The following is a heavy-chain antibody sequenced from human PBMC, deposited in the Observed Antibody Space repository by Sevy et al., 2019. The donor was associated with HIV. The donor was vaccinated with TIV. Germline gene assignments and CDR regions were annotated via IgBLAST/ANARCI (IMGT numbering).Heavy chain of an antibody. CDR2: IKEDGSDK. CDR1: RFTFSSYW. Sequence: GSLRLSCAASRFTFSSYWMSWVRQAPGKGLEWVANIKEDGSDKYYVDSVKGRFTISRDNAKNSVYLQMNSLRDEDTAVYYCASYDSSGYFWFDPWGQGTLVTVSS. D-gene: IGHD3-22*01. CDR3: ASYDSSGYFWFDP. V-gene: IGHV3-7*01. J-gene: IGHJ5*02.